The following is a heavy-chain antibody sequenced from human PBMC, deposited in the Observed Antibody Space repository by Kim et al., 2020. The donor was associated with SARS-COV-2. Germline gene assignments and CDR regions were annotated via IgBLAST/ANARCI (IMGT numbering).Heavy chain of an antibody. D-gene: IGHD6-13*01. J-gene: IGHJ4*02. V-gene: IGHV3-21*01. CDR1: GFTFSSYS. CDR3: ARGDDSSWYWYDY. Sequence: GGSLRLSCAASGFTFSSYSMNWVRQAPGKGLEWVSSISSSSSYIYYADSVKGRFTISRDNAKNSLYLQMNSLRAEDTAVYYCARGDDSSWYWYDYWGQGTLVTVSS. CDR2: ISSSSSYI.